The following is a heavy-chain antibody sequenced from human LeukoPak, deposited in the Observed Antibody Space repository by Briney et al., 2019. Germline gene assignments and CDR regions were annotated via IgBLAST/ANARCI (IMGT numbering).Heavy chain of an antibody. Sequence: SVKVSCKASGGTFSSYAISWVRQAPGQGLEWMGGIIPIFGTASYAQKFQGRVTMTRDTSTSTVYMELSSLRSEDTAVYYCARDIAARSGFDYWGQGTLVTVSS. D-gene: IGHD6-6*01. J-gene: IGHJ4*02. CDR2: IIPIFGTA. CDR3: ARDIAARSGFDY. CDR1: GGTFSSYA. V-gene: IGHV1-69*05.